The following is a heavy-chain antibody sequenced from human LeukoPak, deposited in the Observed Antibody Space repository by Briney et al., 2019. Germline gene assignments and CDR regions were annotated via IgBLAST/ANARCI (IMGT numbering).Heavy chain of an antibody. CDR2: ISANIGET. D-gene: IGHD3-3*01. Sequence: RGCLRLSRAPSRFTFRIYTMDWGCQTPGRGLGWGSSISANIGETDYADSVKGRVTISRDKSKKTLYLQINRPIVTDTAVHYIAKRSYDFPLAYWGQRTLVTVS. V-gene: IGHV3-23*01. J-gene: IGHJ4*02. CDR1: RFTFRIYT. CDR3: AKRSYDFPLAY.